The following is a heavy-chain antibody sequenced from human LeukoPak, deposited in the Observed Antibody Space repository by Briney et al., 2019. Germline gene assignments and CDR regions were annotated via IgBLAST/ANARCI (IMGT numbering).Heavy chain of an antibody. D-gene: IGHD3-16*02. Sequence: PGGSLKLSCAASGFTFSSYEMNRVRQAPGKGLEWVSYISSSGSTIYYADSVKGRFTISRDNAKNSLYLQMNSLRAEDTAVYYCARGYDYVWGSYRQGFDYWGQGTLVTVSS. CDR2: ISSSGSTI. J-gene: IGHJ4*02. CDR1: GFTFSSYE. V-gene: IGHV3-48*03. CDR3: ARGYDYVWGSYRQGFDY.